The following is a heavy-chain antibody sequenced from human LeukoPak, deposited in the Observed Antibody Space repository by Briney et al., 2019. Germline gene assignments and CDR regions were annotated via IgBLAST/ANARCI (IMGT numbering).Heavy chain of an antibody. J-gene: IGHJ4*02. V-gene: IGHV3-21*01. CDR1: GFTFSNYN. CDR3: ARKMVDSSSDYFDY. Sequence: GGSLRLSCAASGFTFSNYNMNWVRQAPGKGLEWVSSISSSRNYISCADSVKGRFTTSRDNGKNSLYLQMNSLRAEDTAMYYCARKMVDSSSDYFDYWGQGTLVTVSS. D-gene: IGHD6-6*01. CDR2: ISSSRNYI.